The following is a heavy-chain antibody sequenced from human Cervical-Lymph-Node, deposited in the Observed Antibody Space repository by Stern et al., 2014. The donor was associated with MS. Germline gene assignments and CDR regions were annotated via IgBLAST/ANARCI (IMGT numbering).Heavy chain of an antibody. CDR3: ARGEVREGWVLGMDV. Sequence: QLVQSGAEVKKPGSSVKVSCKASGGTFSSYAISWVRQAPGQGLEWMGGIHPRYGNANYPQKFQGRVTITGEETPSTAYMERSRLRSEDRSVYYGARGEVREGWVLGMDVWGQGTTVTVSS. J-gene: IGHJ6*02. CDR1: GGTFSSYA. CDR2: IHPRYGNA. D-gene: IGHD5-24*01. V-gene: IGHV1-69*01.